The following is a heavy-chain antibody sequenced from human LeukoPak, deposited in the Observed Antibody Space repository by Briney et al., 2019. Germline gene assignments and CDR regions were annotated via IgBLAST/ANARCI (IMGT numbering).Heavy chain of an antibody. D-gene: IGHD3-22*01. CDR1: GGSISSYY. V-gene: IGHV4-4*07. Sequence: PSETLSLTCTVSGGSISSYYWSWIRQPAGKGLEWIGRIYTSGGTNYNPSLKSRVTMSVDTSKNQFSLKLSSVTAADTAVYYCARGGPYYDSSGPHEGYFDYWGQGTLVTVSS. CDR2: IYTSGGT. J-gene: IGHJ4*02. CDR3: ARGGPYYDSSGPHEGYFDY.